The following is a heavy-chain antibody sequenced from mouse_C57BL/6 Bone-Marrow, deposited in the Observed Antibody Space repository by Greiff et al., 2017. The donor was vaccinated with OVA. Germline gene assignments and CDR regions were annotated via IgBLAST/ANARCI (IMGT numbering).Heavy chain of an antibody. V-gene: IGHV2-6-1*01. CDR2: IWSDGST. J-gene: IGHJ4*01. Sequence: VKVVESGPGLVAPSQSLSITCTVSGFSLTSYGVHWVRQPPGKGLEWLVVIWSDGSTTYNSALKSRLSISKDNSKSQVFLKMNSLQTDDTAMYYCARHAYDYDRAMDYWGQGTSVTVSS. D-gene: IGHD2-4*01. CDR3: ARHAYDYDRAMDY. CDR1: GFSLTSYG.